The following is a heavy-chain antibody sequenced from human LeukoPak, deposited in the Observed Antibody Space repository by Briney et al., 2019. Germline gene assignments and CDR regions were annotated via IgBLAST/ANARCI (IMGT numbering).Heavy chain of an antibody. V-gene: IGHV3-7*01. CDR3: ARDLGLSGYCSSASCRRFDY. Sequence: PGGSLRLSCAASGFTFSSYWMSWVRQAPGKGLEWVANIKQDGSEKYYVDSVKGRFTISRDNAKNSLYLQMNSLRAEDTAVYYCARDLGLSGYCSSASCRRFDYWGQGTLVTVSS. J-gene: IGHJ4*02. D-gene: IGHD2-2*03. CDR2: IKQDGSEK. CDR1: GFTFSSYW.